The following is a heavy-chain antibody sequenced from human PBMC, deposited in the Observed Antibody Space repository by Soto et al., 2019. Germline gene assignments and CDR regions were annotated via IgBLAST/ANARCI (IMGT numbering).Heavy chain of an antibody. J-gene: IGHJ4*02. D-gene: IGHD1-26*01. CDR3: ASAIVGATTVHYFDY. CDR1: GYTFQAYD. V-gene: IGHV1-2*02. Sequence: ASVKVSCKASGYTFQAYDIVWVRQAPGRGLEWLGWVTPKTGGAMVPLNFQGQVTISADKSIRTAYLQWSSLKASDTAMYYCASAIVGATTVHYFDYWGQGTLVTVSS. CDR2: VTPKTGGA.